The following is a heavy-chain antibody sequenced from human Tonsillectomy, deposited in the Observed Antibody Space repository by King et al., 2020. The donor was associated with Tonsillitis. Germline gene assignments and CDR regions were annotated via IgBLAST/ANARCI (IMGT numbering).Heavy chain of an antibody. CDR3: ARGTYDILTAYYIDYSDY. CDR1: GFTFRNYI. Sequence: VQLVESGGGLVKPGGSLRLSCAASGFTFRNYIMNWVRQAPGKGLEWVSSISSSGSYRNYADSVKGRFIISRDNAENSLFLQMNSLRAEDTAVYYCARGTYDILTAYYIDYSDYWGQGTLVTVSS. J-gene: IGHJ4*02. CDR2: ISSSGSYR. V-gene: IGHV3-21*01. D-gene: IGHD3-9*01.